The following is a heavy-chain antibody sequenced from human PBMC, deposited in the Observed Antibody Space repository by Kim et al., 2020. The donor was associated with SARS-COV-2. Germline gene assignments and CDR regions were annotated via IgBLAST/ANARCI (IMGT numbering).Heavy chain of an antibody. CDR2: ISSDGGAT. Sequence: GGSLRLSCSASGFPFSNYAMHWVRQAPGSGLEYASAISSDGGATYYADSVKGRFSISRDNSKNTLYLQMSNLRTEDTAVYYCVNGDARGYSYDYNYWGQGTLVTVSS. J-gene: IGHJ4*02. D-gene: IGHD5-18*01. V-gene: IGHV3-64*03. CDR3: VNGDARGYSYDYNY. CDR1: GFPFSNYA.